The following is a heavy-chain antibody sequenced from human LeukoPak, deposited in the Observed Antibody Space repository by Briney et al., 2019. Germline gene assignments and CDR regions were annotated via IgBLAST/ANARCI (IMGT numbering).Heavy chain of an antibody. V-gene: IGHV4-34*01. CDR2: INHSGST. CDR1: GGSFSGYY. J-gene: IGHJ2*01. Sequence: SETLSLTCAVYGGSFSGYYWSWIRQPPGKGLEWIGEINHSGSTNYNPSLKSRVTISVDTSKNQFSLKLSSVTAADTAVYYCARGEAAAAADWYFDLWGRGTLVTVSS. D-gene: IGHD6-13*01. CDR3: ARGEAAAAADWYFDL.